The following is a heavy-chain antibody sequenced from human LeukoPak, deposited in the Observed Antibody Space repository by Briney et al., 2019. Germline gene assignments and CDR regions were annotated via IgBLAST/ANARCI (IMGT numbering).Heavy chain of an antibody. D-gene: IGHD4-17*01. CDR1: GFTFSTYS. CDR3: ARDDGRNGEYDY. V-gene: IGHV3-21*01. J-gene: IGHJ4*02. CDR2: ISSSTGYI. Sequence: PGGSLRLSCAASGFTFSTYSMSWVRQAPGKGPEWVSSISSSTGYIYYADSVKGRFTISRDNAKNSMYLQMNSLRAEDTAVYYCARDDGRNGEYDYWGQGTLVTVSS.